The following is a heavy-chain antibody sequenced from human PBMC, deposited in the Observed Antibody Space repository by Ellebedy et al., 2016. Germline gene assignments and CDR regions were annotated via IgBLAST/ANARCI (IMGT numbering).Heavy chain of an antibody. CDR2: INAGNGNT. Sequence: ASVKVSCKASGYTFSDYGIHWVRQAPGQRLEWMGWINAGNGNTKYSQKFQGRVTISRDTSASTAYMELSSLRSEDTAVYYCAREATVTAFWFDPWGQGTLVTFSS. J-gene: IGHJ5*02. D-gene: IGHD2-21*02. CDR3: AREATVTAFWFDP. V-gene: IGHV1-3*01. CDR1: GYTFSDYG.